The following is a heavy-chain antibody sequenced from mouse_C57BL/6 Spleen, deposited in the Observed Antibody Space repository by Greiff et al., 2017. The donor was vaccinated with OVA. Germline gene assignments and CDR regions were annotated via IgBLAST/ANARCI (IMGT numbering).Heavy chain of an antibody. CDR3: ARRRDYYGSSMGYYAMDY. V-gene: IGHV1-53*01. CDR1: GYTFTSYW. D-gene: IGHD1-1*01. J-gene: IGHJ4*01. CDR2: INPSNGGT. Sequence: VQLQQPGTELVKPGASVKLSCKASGYTFTSYWMHWVKQRPGQGLEWIGNINPSNGGTNYNEKFKSKATLTVDKSSSTAYMQLSSLTSEDSAVYYCARRRDYYGSSMGYYAMDYWGQGPSATVPS.